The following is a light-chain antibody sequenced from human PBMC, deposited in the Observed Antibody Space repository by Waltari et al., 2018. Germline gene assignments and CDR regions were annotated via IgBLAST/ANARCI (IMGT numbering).Light chain of an antibody. CDR1: SLRTYY. V-gene: IGLV3-19*01. J-gene: IGLJ1*01. Sequence: SSELTQDPAVSVALGQTVRITCQGDSLRTYYVSWFHQKPGQAPALVIYGKNNRPSGIPDRFSASKSGTSASLAISGLQSEDEADYYCAAWADSLSGYVFGTGTKVTVL. CDR2: GKN. CDR3: AAWADSLSGYV.